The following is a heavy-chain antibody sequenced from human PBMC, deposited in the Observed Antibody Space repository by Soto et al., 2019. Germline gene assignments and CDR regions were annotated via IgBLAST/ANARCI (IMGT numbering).Heavy chain of an antibody. V-gene: IGHV3-7*01. J-gene: IGHJ4*02. Sequence: GGSLRLSCAASGFTFSSYWMSWVRQAPGKGLEWVANIKQDGSEKYYVDSVKGRFTIPRDNAKNSLYLQMNSLRAEDTAVYYCARVWPLNSSGYSYYFDYWGQGTLVTVSS. CDR1: GFTFSSYW. D-gene: IGHD3-22*01. CDR3: ARVWPLNSSGYSYYFDY. CDR2: IKQDGSEK.